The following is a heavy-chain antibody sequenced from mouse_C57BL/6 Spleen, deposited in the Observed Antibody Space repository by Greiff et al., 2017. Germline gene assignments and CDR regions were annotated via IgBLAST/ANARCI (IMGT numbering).Heavy chain of an antibody. CDR1: GYTFTEYT. J-gene: IGHJ3*01. CDR3: ARHEEGYSNPWFAY. V-gene: IGHV1-62-2*01. D-gene: IGHD2-5*01. CDR2: FYPGSGSI. Sequence: QVQLQQSGAELVKPGASVKLSCKASGYTFTEYTIHWVKQRSGRGLEWIGWFYPGSGSIKYNEKFKDKATLTADKSSSTGYMELSRLTSEDSAVYFCARHEEGYSNPWFAYWGQGTLVTVSA.